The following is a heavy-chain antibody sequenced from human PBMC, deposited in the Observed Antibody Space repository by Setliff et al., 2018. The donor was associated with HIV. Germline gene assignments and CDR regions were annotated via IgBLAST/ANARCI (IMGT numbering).Heavy chain of an antibody. CDR1: GYTLTELS. CDR3: ARGSVDTAMVDYYYYYGMDV. D-gene: IGHD5-18*01. V-gene: IGHV1-24*01. Sequence: WASVKVSCKVSGYTLTELSRHWVRQAPGKGLEWMGGFDPEDGEPIYAQNFQGRVTMTDDTSTDTAYMELSSLRSDDTAVYYCARGSVDTAMVDYYYYYGMDVWGQGTTVTVSS. J-gene: IGHJ6*02. CDR2: FDPEDGEP.